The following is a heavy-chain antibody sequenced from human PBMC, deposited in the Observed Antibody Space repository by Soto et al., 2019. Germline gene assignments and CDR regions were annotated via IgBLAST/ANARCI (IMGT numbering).Heavy chain of an antibody. V-gene: IGHV3-30*18. CDR2: ISYDGSNK. CDR1: GFTFSSYG. D-gene: IGHD3-10*01. CDR3: AKDPPWRRDGSGTYRPPYYFDY. Sequence: VQLVESGGGLVKPGGSLRLSCAASGFTFSSYGMHWVRQAPGKGLEWVAVISYDGSNKYYADSVKGRFTISRDNSKNTLYLQMSSLRAEDTAVYYCAKDPPWRRDGSGTYRPPYYFDYWGRGTLVTVSS. J-gene: IGHJ4*02.